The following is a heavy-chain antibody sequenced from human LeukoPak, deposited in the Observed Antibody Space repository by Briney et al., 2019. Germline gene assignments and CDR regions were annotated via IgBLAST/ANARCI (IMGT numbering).Heavy chain of an antibody. J-gene: IGHJ4*02. D-gene: IGHD7-27*01. CDR3: ARAQSRLGAYFDY. CDR2: IYPGDSDT. V-gene: IGHV5-51*01. Sequence: GESLKISCKGSGYSFTSYRIGWVRQMPGKGLEWMGIIYPGDSDTRYSPSFQGQVTISADKSISTAYLQWSSLKASDTAMYYCARAQSRLGAYFDYWGQGTLVTVSS. CDR1: GYSFTSYR.